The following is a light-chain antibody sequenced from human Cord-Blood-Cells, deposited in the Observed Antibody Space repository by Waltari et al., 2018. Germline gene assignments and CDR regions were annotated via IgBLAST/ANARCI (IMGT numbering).Light chain of an antibody. CDR1: SSDVGGYNY. CDR2: YVS. J-gene: IGLJ3*02. CDR3: CSYTSSSTWV. V-gene: IGLV2-14*01. Sequence: QSALTQPASVSGSPGQSITISCTGTSSDVGGYNYVSWYQQHPGKAPKLMIYYVSNRPSGVSNRFSGSKSGNTASLTISGLQAEDEADYYCCSYTSSSTWVFGGGTKLTVL.